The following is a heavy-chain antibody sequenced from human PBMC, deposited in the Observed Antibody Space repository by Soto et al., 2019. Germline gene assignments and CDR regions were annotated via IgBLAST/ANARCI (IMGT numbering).Heavy chain of an antibody. Sequence: QVQLVESGGGLVKPGGSLRLSCAASGFTFSDYSMSWIRQAPGKGLEWVSYISSTSSSTNYADSVKGRFTISRDNAKNSLSLQMNSLRVEDTAIYYCARGRYADPYWGQGTLVTVSS. CDR3: ARGRYADPY. CDR2: ISSTSSST. J-gene: IGHJ4*02. CDR1: GFTFSDYS. V-gene: IGHV3-11*05. D-gene: IGHD2-2*01.